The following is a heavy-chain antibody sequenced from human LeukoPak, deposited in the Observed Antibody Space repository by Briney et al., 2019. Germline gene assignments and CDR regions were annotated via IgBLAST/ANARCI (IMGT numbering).Heavy chain of an antibody. CDR1: GFTFSTSA. Sequence: GGSLRLSCAASGFTFSTSAMSWVRQAPGKGLEWVPGISESGGSTYYADSVKGRFTSSRDNSKNTLYLQMNNLRAEDTAAYYCAKGSFWGQGTLVTVSS. CDR2: ISESGGST. V-gene: IGHV3-23*01. CDR3: AKGSF. D-gene: IGHD3-10*01. J-gene: IGHJ4*02.